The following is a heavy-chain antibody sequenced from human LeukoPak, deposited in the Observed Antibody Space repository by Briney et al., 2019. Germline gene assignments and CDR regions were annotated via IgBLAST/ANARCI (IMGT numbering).Heavy chain of an antibody. CDR1: GFTFSNYA. CDR2: ISDSGGI. J-gene: IGHJ4*02. Sequence: GGSLRLSCAASGFTFSNYAMSWVRQAPGKGLEWVSGISDSGGIYYVDSVKGRFTISRDSSKNMLHLEMNSLKVEDTAIYYCAKEIAAGGTPSFDFWGQGILVSVSS. CDR3: AKEIAAGGTPSFDF. V-gene: IGHV3-23*01. D-gene: IGHD6-13*01.